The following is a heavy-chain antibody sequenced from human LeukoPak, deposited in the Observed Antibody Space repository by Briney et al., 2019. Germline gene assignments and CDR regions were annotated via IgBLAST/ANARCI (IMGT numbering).Heavy chain of an antibody. Sequence: GASVKVSCKASGYTFTSYYMHWVRQAPGQGLEWMGIINPSGGSTSYAQKFQGRVTMTRDTSTSTVYMELSSLRSEDTAVYYCARTEDLGYYDYVWGSYRPTGFDYWGQGTLVTVSS. CDR1: GYTFTSYY. V-gene: IGHV1-46*01. CDR2: INPSGGST. J-gene: IGHJ4*02. D-gene: IGHD3-16*02. CDR3: ARTEDLGYYDYVWGSYRPTGFDY.